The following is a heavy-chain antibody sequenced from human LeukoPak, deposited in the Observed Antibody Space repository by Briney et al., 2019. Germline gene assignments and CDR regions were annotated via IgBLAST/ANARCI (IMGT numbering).Heavy chain of an antibody. CDR3: ARGSSSWYGSRLWFDP. Sequence: GGSLRLSCAASGFTFSSYWMSWVCQAPGKGLEWVANIKQDGSEKYYVDSVKGRFTISRDNAKNSLYLQMNSLRAEDTAVYYCARGSSSWYGSRLWFDPWGQGTLVTVSS. V-gene: IGHV3-7*03. D-gene: IGHD6-13*01. CDR2: IKQDGSEK. J-gene: IGHJ5*02. CDR1: GFTFSSYW.